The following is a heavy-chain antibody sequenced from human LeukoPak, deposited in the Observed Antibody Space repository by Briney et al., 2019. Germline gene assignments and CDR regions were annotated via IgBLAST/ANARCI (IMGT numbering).Heavy chain of an antibody. CDR2: FYYSGST. Sequence: NPSETLSLTCTLSSGSISSYYCSWIRQPPGKGREWIEYFYYSGSTNYNPSLKSRVTMSVDTSKIQCSLELSSVTAADTAVYYCARAPAAMYFDYWGQGTLITVSS. J-gene: IGHJ4*02. CDR3: ARAPAAMYFDY. V-gene: IGHV4-59*08. CDR1: SGSISSYY. D-gene: IGHD2-2*01.